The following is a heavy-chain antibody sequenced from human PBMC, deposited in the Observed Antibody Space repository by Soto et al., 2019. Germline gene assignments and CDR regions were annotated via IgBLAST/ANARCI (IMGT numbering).Heavy chain of an antibody. CDR3: ARDSGSGIYSYNYFDP. D-gene: IGHD3-10*01. CDR1: GGSISSYY. V-gene: IGHV4-59*01. J-gene: IGHJ5*02. CDR2: IYYSGIT. Sequence: PSETLSLTCTVSGGSISSYYLSWIREHPGKGLEWIGYIYYSGITKYSPSIKSRVTITVDTSKNQFSLKLSSVTAADTAVYYCARDSGSGIYSYNYFDPWGQGTLVTVSS.